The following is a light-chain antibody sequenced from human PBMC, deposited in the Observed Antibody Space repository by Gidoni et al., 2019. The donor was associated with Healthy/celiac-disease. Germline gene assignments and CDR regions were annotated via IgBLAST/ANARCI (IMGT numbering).Light chain of an antibody. CDR2: GAS. V-gene: IGKV3-15*01. CDR3: QQYNNWPRT. CDR1: QSVSSN. J-gene: IGKJ1*01. Sequence: EIVMTQSPATLSVSPGERATRSCSASQSVSSNLAWYQQKPGQAPRLLIYGASTRATGIPARFSGSGSGTEFTLTISSLQSEDFAVYYCQQYNNWPRTFGQGTKVEIK.